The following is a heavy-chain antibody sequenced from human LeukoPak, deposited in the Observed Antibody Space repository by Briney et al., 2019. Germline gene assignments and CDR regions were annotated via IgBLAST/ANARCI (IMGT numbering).Heavy chain of an antibody. J-gene: IGHJ1*01. D-gene: IGHD3-22*01. CDR2: INNDGSST. V-gene: IGHV3-74*01. Sequence: GGSLRLSCAASGFTFSTHWMHWVRQAPGEGLVWVSHINNDGSSTTYADSVKGRFTISRDNSKNTLYLQVNSLRAEDTALYYCAKDISYYYDNSLTYWGQGTLVTVSS. CDR3: AKDISYYYDNSLTY. CDR1: GFTFSTHW.